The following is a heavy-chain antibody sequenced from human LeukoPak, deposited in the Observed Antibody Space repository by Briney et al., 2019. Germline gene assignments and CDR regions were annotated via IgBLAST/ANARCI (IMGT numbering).Heavy chain of an antibody. V-gene: IGHV3-7*01. CDR2: IKKDGSEK. CDR3: ARGGAMVRGVSPLDY. CDR1: GFTFSNYW. D-gene: IGHD3-10*01. J-gene: IGHJ4*02. Sequence: GGSLRLSCAASGFTFSNYWMNWVRQAPGKGPEWVAIIKKDGSEKYYVDSVKGRFTISRDNAKNSLYLQMNSLRAEDTAVYYCARGGAMVRGVSPLDYWGQGTLVTVSS.